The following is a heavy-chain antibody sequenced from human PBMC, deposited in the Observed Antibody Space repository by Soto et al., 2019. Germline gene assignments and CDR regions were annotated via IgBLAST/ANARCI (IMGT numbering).Heavy chain of an antibody. J-gene: IGHJ4*02. V-gene: IGHV3-23*01. Sequence: EVQLLESGGGLVQPGGSLTLSCAASGFTFGSYAMTWVRQAPGKGLESVAGLYGNSGGIQYADSVRGRFTIFRDNSNNMVFLHMRSLRVEDTAVYFCAKDAVAGDGLWLMDHWGQGTLVTVSS. CDR3: AKDAVAGDGLWLMDH. D-gene: IGHD2-21*02. CDR1: GFTFGSYA. CDR2: LYGNSGGI.